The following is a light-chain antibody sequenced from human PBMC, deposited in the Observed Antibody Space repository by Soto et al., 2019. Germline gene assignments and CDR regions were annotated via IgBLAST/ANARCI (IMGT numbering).Light chain of an antibody. Sequence: QPPSVSAAPGQKVTISCSGSSSNIGNNYISWYQQLPGTAPKLLIYDNNNRPSGVPDRFSGSKSGTSASLAITGLQAEDEADYYCQSFGSSLSGYVFGTGTKVTVL. V-gene: IGLV1-51*01. J-gene: IGLJ1*01. CDR1: SSNIGNNY. CDR3: QSFGSSLSGYV. CDR2: DNN.